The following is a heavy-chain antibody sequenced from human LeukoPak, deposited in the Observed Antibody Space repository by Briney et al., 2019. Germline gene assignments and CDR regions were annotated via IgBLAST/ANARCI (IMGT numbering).Heavy chain of an antibody. CDR2: ISSGSATI. CDR1: GFTFSTYS. Sequence: GGSLRLSCAASGFTFSTYSMNWVRQAPGKGLEWVSFISSGSATIYYADSVKGRFIISRDNAKNSLYLQMNSLRVEDTAVYYRARGPQYGTDVWGQGTTVTVSS. V-gene: IGHV3-48*04. CDR3: ARGPQYGTDV. J-gene: IGHJ6*02.